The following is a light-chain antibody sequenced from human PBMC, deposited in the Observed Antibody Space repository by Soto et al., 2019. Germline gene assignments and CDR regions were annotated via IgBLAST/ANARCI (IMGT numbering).Light chain of an antibody. CDR2: KDN. J-gene: IGLJ1*01. Sequence: SYELTQPPSVSVSPGQTARITCSGDALPKQYAYWYQQKPGQAPVVVIYKDNGRPSGIPERFSGSSSGTTATLTISGVQAEDEAYYYCQSSDSSGRYPYVFGTGTKVTVL. V-gene: IGLV3-25*02. CDR3: QSSDSSGRYPYV. CDR1: ALPKQY.